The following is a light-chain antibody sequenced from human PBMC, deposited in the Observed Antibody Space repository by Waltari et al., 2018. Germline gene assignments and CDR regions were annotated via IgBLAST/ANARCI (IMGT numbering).Light chain of an antibody. V-gene: IGKV3-11*01. CDR1: QSVSNY. Sequence: DIVLTQSPATLSLSPGERATLSCWASQSVSNYLAWYQQKPGQAPRLLIYDTSNRATGIPARFSGSGCGTDFTLTITSLEPEDFAVYYCQQRRTWPLTFGGGTKVEIK. CDR2: DTS. CDR3: QQRRTWPLT. J-gene: IGKJ4*01.